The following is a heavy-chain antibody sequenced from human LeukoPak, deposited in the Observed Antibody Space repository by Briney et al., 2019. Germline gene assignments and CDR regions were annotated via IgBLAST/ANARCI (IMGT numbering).Heavy chain of an antibody. V-gene: IGHV1-18*01. Sequence: VSVKVSCKASGYTFTTYGISWVRQAPGQGLEWMGWISPYNGDTNYAQKLQGRVTMTTDTSTSTAYMELRSLRADDTAAYFCARGPSFSNSLYYYYYYMDVWAKGTAVTVSS. J-gene: IGHJ6*03. D-gene: IGHD4-11*01. CDR3: ARGPSFSNSLYYYYYYMDV. CDR1: GYTFTTYG. CDR2: ISPYNGDT.